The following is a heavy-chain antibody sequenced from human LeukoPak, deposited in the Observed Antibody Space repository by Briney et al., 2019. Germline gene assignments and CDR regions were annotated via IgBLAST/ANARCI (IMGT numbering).Heavy chain of an antibody. V-gene: IGHV3-23*01. J-gene: IGHJ6*02. Sequence: GGSLRLSCAASGFTFSSYAMSWVRQAPGKGLEWISAISSSGGSTYYADSVKGRFTISRDNSKNTLYLQMNSLRAEDTAVYYCAKPPYSNSMYYYGMDFWGQGTTVTLSS. D-gene: IGHD4-11*01. CDR3: AKPPYSNSMYYYGMDF. CDR1: GFTFSSYA. CDR2: ISSSGGST.